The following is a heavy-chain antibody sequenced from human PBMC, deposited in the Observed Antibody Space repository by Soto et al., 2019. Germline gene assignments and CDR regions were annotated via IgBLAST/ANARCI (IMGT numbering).Heavy chain of an antibody. D-gene: IGHD1-26*01. CDR1: GFTFISYA. Sequence: GGSLRLSCGASGFTFISYAMSWVRHAPGKGLEWISSISGSGADTWYAGSVQGRFIISRDNSKSTVSLHMSSLRVEDTAIYYCARDRATFDSWGQGTLVTVSS. J-gene: IGHJ4*02. CDR2: ISGSGADT. V-gene: IGHV3-23*01. CDR3: ARDRATFDS.